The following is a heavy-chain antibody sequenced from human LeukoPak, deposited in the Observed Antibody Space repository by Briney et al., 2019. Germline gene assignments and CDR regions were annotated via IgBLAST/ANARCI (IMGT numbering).Heavy chain of an antibody. D-gene: IGHD6-6*01. V-gene: IGHV4-59*01. CDR2: IYYSGST. CDR3: ARDSSRGGYYYYGMDV. Sequence: SETLSLTCTVSGGSISSYYWSWIRQPPGKGLEWIGYIYYSGSTNYNPSPKSRVTISVDTSKNQFSLKLSSVTAADTAVYYCARDSSRGGYYYYGMDVWGQGTTVTVSS. J-gene: IGHJ6*02. CDR1: GGSISSYY.